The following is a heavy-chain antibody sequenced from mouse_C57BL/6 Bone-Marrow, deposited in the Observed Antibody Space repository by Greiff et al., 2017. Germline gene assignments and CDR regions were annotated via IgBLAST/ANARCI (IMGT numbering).Heavy chain of an antibody. J-gene: IGHJ2*01. CDR2: IDPANGNT. V-gene: IGHV14-3*01. CDR1: GFNFKNTY. CDR3: ARGVLYFDY. Sequence: EVQLQQSVAELVRPGASVKLSCTASGFNFKNTYMHWVKQRPEQGLEWIGRIDPANGNTKYAPKFQGKATITADTSSNTAYLQLSSLTSEDTAIYYCARGVLYFDYWGQGTTLTVSS.